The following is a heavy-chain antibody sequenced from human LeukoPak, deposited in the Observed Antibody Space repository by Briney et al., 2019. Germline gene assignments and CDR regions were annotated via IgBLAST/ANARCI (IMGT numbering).Heavy chain of an antibody. CDR1: GGSISSYY. Sequence: SETLSLTCTVSGGSISSYYWSWIRQPPGKGLEWIGYIYYSGTTNYNPSLKSRVTISVDTSKNQFSLKLSSVTAADTAVYYCARVPKSDVLLWFGELFELWGQGTLVTVSS. CDR3: ARVPKSDVLLWFGELFEL. V-gene: IGHV4-59*01. CDR2: IYYSGTT. D-gene: IGHD3-10*01. J-gene: IGHJ4*02.